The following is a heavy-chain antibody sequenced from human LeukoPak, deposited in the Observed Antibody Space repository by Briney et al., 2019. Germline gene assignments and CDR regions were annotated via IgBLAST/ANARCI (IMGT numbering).Heavy chain of an antibody. D-gene: IGHD2-21*02. CDR1: GYTFAIYG. V-gene: IGHV1-18*01. Sequence: ASVKVSCKAPGYTFAIYGISWVRQAPGQGLEWMAWISPYDGDTNYAQNFEGRVTMTTETSTSTAYMELRSLRSDDTAIYYCARDYCTRGGDCYKEDLFDPWGQGTLVTVSS. CDR3: ARDYCTRGGDCYKEDLFDP. CDR2: ISPYDGDT. J-gene: IGHJ5*02.